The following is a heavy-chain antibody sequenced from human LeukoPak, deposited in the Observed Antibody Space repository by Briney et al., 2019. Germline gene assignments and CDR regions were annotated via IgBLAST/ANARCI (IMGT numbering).Heavy chain of an antibody. J-gene: IGHJ4*02. CDR3: ARRFDS. Sequence: GGSLRLSCVASGFSFTAYSMNWVRQAPGRGLEWISYIGPGGDIYYADSVTGRFTVSRDIAKNSLYPQMNGLRVEDTAVYYCARRFDSWGQGTLVTVSS. CDR1: GFSFTAYS. CDR2: IGPGGDI. V-gene: IGHV3-48*01.